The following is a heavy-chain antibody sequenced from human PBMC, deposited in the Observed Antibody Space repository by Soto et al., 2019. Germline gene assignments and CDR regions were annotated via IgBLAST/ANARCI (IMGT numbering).Heavy chain of an antibody. J-gene: IGHJ4*02. CDR1: GFTFDDYV. CDR2: ISWNSGSI. D-gene: IGHD1-1*01. V-gene: IGHV3-9*01. Sequence: GGSLRLSCAASGFTFDDYVMHWVRQAPGKGLEWVSGISWNSGSIGYADSVKGRFTISRDNSKNTLYLQMNSLRAEDTAVYYCAQRTTGTTAINYWGQGTLVTVSS. CDR3: AQRTTGTTAINY.